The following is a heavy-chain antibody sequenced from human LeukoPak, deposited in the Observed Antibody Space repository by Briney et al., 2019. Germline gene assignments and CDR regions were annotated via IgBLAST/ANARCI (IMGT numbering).Heavy chain of an antibody. CDR2: ISGSGGST. D-gene: IGHD2-2*01. CDR3: AKPIRERWGTSCFDY. J-gene: IGHJ4*02. V-gene: IGHV3-23*01. Sequence: GGSLRLSCAASGFTFSSYAMSWVRQAPGKGLEWVSAISGSGGSTYYADSVKGRFTISRDNSKNTLYLQMNSLRAEDTAVYYCAKPIRERWGTSCFDYWGQGTLVTVSS. CDR1: GFTFSSYA.